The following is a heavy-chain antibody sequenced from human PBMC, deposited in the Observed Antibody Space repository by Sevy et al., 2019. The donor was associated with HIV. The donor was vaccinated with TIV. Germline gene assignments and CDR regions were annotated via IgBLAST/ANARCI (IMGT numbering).Heavy chain of an antibody. D-gene: IGHD5-12*01. J-gene: IGHJ4*02. CDR3: AREAGDGYNPRYYFDY. CDR2: IYSGGTT. Sequence: GGSLRLSCAASGFTVSTNYMSWVRHAPGKGLEWVSVIYSGGTTYYADSVKGRFTISRDKSKNTLYLQMNSLRAEDTAVYYCAREAGDGYNPRYYFDYWGQGTLVTVSS. CDR1: GFTVSTNY. V-gene: IGHV3-53*01.